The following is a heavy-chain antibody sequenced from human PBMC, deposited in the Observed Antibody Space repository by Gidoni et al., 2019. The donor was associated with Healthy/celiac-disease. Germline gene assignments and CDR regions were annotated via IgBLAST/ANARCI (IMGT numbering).Heavy chain of an antibody. CDR2: ISYDGSNK. J-gene: IGHJ4*02. CDR3: AGPEFDY. Sequence: QVQLVESGGGVVQPGRSLSLSCAASGFTFSSYAMHWVRQAPGKGLEWVAVISYDGSNKYYADSVKGRFTISRDNSKNTLYLQMNSLRAEDTAVYYCAGPEFDYWGQGTLVTVSS. V-gene: IGHV3-30-3*01. CDR1: GFTFSSYA.